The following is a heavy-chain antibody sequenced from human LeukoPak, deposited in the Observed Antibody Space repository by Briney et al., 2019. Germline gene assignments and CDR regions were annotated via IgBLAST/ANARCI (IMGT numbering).Heavy chain of an antibody. CDR2: ISWNSGSI. CDR1: GFTFDDYA. CDR3: AKDMGGSSQSAPFDY. D-gene: IGHD1-26*01. J-gene: IGHJ4*02. Sequence: GGSLRLSCAASGFTFDDYAMHWVRQAPGKGLEWVSGISWNSGSIGYADSVKGRFTISRDNAKNSLYLQMNSLRAEDMALYYCAKDMGGSSQSAPFDYWGQGTLVTVSP. V-gene: IGHV3-9*03.